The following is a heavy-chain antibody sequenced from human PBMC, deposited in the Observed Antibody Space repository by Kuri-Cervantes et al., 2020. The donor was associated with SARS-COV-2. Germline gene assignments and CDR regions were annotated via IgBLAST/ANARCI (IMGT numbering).Heavy chain of an antibody. CDR1: GFTFNTYS. CDR2: ISYDGSNK. D-gene: IGHD5-12*01. V-gene: IGHV3-30-3*01. Sequence: GGSLRLSCAASGFTFNTYSMDWVRQAPGKGLEWVAVISYDGSNKYYADSVKGRFTTSRDNSKNTLYLQMNSLRAEDTAVYYCAREGATIGLFDYWGQGTLVTVSS. CDR3: AREGATIGLFDY. J-gene: IGHJ4*02.